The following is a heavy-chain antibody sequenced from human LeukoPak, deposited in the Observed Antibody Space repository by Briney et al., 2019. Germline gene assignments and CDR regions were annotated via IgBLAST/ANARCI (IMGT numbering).Heavy chain of an antibody. CDR3: ARARPLYYGMDV. CDR1: GGSFSGYY. V-gene: IGHV4-34*01. CDR2: INHSGST. J-gene: IGHJ6*02. Sequence: SETPSLTCAVYGGSFSGYYWSWIRQPPGKGLEWIGEINHSGSTNYNPSLKSRVTISVDTSKNQFSLKLSSVTAADTAVYYCARARPLYYGMDVWGQGTTVTVSS.